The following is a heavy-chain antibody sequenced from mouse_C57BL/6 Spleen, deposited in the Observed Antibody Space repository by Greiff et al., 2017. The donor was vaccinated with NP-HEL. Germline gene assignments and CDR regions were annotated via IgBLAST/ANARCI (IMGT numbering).Heavy chain of an antibody. D-gene: IGHD2-2*01. J-gene: IGHJ3*01. CDR2: ISPSDSET. Sequence: QVQLQQPGAELVRPGSSVKLSCKASGYTFTSYWMDWVKQRPGQGLEWIGNISPSDSETHYNQKFKDKATLTVDKSSSTAYMQLRSLTSEDSAVYYCARRGGYDEAWFAYWGQGTLVTVSA. V-gene: IGHV1-61*01. CDR1: GYTFTSYW. CDR3: ARRGGYDEAWFAY.